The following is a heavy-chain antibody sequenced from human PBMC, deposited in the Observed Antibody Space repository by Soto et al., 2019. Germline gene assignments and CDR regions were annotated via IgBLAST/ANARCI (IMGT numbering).Heavy chain of an antibody. CDR2: IIPITATA. D-gene: IGHD2-2*01. CDR1: GGIFGSYA. Sequence: QVQLVQSGAEVKKPGSSVKVSCKASGGIFGSYAISWVRQAPGQGLEWMGWIIPITATANYAQKFQGRVTITADESTSTASMQLSSLRSEDTAVYYCARSQGSSTCLEIYYYYYYGMDVWGQGTTVTVSS. J-gene: IGHJ6*02. CDR3: ARSQGSSTCLEIYYYYYYGMDV. V-gene: IGHV1-69*01.